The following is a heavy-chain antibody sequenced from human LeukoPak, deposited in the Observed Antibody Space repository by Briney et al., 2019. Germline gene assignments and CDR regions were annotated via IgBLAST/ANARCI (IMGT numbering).Heavy chain of an antibody. J-gene: IGHJ4*02. CDR1: GGSISRGSYY. V-gene: IGHV4-61*09. D-gene: IGHD6-19*01. Sequence: PSQTLSLTCTVSGGSISRGSYYWSWIRQPAGTGLEWIGHIYTSGSTNYNPSLKSRVTISVDTSKNQFSLKLNFVAAADTAVYYCARVAVAAYYFDYWGQGALVTVSS. CDR3: ARVAVAAYYFDY. CDR2: IYTSGST.